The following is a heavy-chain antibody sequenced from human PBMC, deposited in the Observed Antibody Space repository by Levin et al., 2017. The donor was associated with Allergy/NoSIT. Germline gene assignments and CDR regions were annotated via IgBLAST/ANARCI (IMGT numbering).Heavy chain of an antibody. V-gene: IGHV3-23*01. Sequence: GGSLRLSCAASGFSFSTYFMTWVRQAPGKGLDWVSTISGTGETTYYADSVRGRFTISRDHSKGSLVLQMDSLRADDTAVYYCARNQRPFLGSSLEDFWGLGTLVTVSS. CDR3: ARNQRPFLGSSLEDF. J-gene: IGHJ4*02. D-gene: IGHD2/OR15-2a*01. CDR2: ISGTGETT. CDR1: GFSFSTYF.